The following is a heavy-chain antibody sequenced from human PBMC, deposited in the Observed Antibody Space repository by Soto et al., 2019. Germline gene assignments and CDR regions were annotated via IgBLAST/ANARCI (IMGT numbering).Heavy chain of an antibody. CDR1: GYTFTRYG. CDR3: AMVDVYVTPSPQDV. Sequence: QVQLVQSGAEVKHPGASVKVSCKASGYTFTRYGIGWARQAPGQGLEWMGWINTYNGNTNYAQNVQGRVTLTTDTSPRTAYMELRSLRSNDTAIYYCAMVDVYVTPSPQDVWGQGTTVIVSS. V-gene: IGHV1-18*01. CDR2: INTYNGNT. J-gene: IGHJ6*02. D-gene: IGHD3-16*01.